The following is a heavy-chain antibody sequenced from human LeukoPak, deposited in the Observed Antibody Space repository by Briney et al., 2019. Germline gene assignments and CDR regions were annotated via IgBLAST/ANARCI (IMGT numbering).Heavy chain of an antibody. D-gene: IGHD2-15*01. CDR3: ARVPRVAQFDP. Sequence: ASVKVSCKASGGTFSSYAISWVRQATGQGLEWMGWMNPNSGNTGYAQKFQGRVTMTRNTSISTAYMELSSLRSEDTAVYYCARVPRVAQFDPWGQGTLVTVSS. V-gene: IGHV1-8*02. J-gene: IGHJ5*02. CDR2: MNPNSGNT. CDR1: GGTFSSYA.